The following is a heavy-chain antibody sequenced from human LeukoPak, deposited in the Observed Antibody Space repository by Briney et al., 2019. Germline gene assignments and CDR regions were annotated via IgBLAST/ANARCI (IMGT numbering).Heavy chain of an antibody. Sequence: ASVKVSCKASGYTFTSYGISWVRPAPGQGLEWMGWISAYNGNTNYAQKLPGRVTMTTDTSTSTAYMELRSLRSDDTAVYYCARDNRSGREDYWGQGTLVTVSS. CDR2: ISAYNGNT. D-gene: IGHD1-26*01. CDR3: ARDNRSGREDY. J-gene: IGHJ4*02. V-gene: IGHV1-18*01. CDR1: GYTFTSYG.